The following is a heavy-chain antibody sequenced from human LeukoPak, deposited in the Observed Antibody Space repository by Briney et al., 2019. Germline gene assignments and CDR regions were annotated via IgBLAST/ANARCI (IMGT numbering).Heavy chain of an antibody. CDR1: GYTFTGYY. V-gene: IGHV1-2*02. D-gene: IGHD2-21*02. J-gene: IGHJ5*02. Sequence: GASVKVSCKASGYTFTGYYMHWVRQAPGQGLEWMGWINPNSGGTNYAQKFQGRVTMTRDTSISTAYMELSRLRSDDTAVYYCARDRKAIVVVTATPRYNWFDPWGQGTLVTVSS. CDR3: ARDRKAIVVVTATPRYNWFDP. CDR2: INPNSGGT.